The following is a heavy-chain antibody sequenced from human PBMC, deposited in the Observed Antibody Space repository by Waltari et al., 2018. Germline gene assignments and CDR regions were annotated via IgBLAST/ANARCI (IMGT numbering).Heavy chain of an antibody. CDR2: ISSSSSTI. CDR1: GFTFSSYS. CDR3: ARDPPGTGGFDY. D-gene: IGHD7-27*01. Sequence: EVQLVESGGGLVQPGGSLRLSCAASGFTFSSYSMNWVRQAPGKGLEWVSYISSSSSTIDYADSVKGRFTISRDNAKNSLYLQMNSLGAEDTAVYYSARDPPGTGGFDYWGQGTLVTVSS. V-gene: IGHV3-48*04. J-gene: IGHJ4*02.